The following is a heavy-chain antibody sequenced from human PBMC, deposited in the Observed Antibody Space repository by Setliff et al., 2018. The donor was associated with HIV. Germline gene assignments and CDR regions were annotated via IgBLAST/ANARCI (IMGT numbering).Heavy chain of an antibody. V-gene: IGHV4-31*03. Sequence: PSETLSLTCTVSGGSISSGGYYWSWIRQKPGKGLEWIGYIYYSGSTYYNPSLKSRDTISVDTSKNQFSLKLSSVTAADTSVYYCARGYPVSYYYYLDVWGKGTTVTVSS. CDR2: IYYSGST. CDR1: GGSISSGGYY. CDR3: ARGYPVSYYYYLDV. J-gene: IGHJ6*03. D-gene: IGHD3-16*02.